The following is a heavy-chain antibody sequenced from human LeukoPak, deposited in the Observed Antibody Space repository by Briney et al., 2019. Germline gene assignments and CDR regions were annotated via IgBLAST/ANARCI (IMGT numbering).Heavy chain of an antibody. CDR2: INHSGST. CDR3: TRLPVVPAAPYYYYYYMDV. D-gene: IGHD2-2*01. Sequence: SETLSLTCAVYGGSFSGCYWSWIRQPPGKGLEWIGEINHSGSTNYNPSLKSRVTISVDTSKNQFSLKLSSVTAADTAVYYCTRLPVVPAAPYYYYYYMDVWGKGTTVTVSS. J-gene: IGHJ6*03. V-gene: IGHV4-34*01. CDR1: GGSFSGCY.